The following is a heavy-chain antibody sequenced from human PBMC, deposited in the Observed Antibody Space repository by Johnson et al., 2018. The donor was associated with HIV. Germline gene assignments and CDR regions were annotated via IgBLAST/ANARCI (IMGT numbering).Heavy chain of an antibody. J-gene: IGHJ3*02. Sequence: VQLVESGGGLVQPGGSLRLSCAASGFTFSTYWMHWVRQAPGKGLVWVSRINSDGSSTNYADSVKGRFTISRDNAKNTLYLQMGSLRAEEMAVYYCARGTVCGGDCYSRAFDIWGQGTMVTVSS. CDR1: GFTFSTYW. V-gene: IGHV3-74*02. CDR2: INSDGSST. D-gene: IGHD2-21*02. CDR3: ARGTVCGGDCYSRAFDI.